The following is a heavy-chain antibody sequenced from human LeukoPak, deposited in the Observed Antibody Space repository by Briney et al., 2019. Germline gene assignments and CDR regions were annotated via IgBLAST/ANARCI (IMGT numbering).Heavy chain of an antibody. CDR2: ISGSGRRT. Sequence: GGSLRLSCAASGFTFSDYAMSWVRQAPGKGLEWVSGISGSGRRTYHADSVKGRFTISRDNFKNTLYLQMISLRADDTAVYFCAKDPDKGEYDYPDYGNFDSWGQGTLVTVSS. V-gene: IGHV3-23*01. J-gene: IGHJ4*02. D-gene: IGHD4-17*01. CDR1: GFTFSDYA. CDR3: AKDPDKGEYDYPDYGNFDS.